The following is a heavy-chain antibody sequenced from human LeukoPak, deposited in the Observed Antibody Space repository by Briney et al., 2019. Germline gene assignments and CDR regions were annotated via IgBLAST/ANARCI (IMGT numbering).Heavy chain of an antibody. CDR1: GYSFTSYW. J-gene: IGHJ6*02. CDR3: ARLTRDTAMITGMDV. Sequence: GESLKISCKGSGYSFTSYWIGWVRQMPGKGLECMGIIYPGDSDTRYSPSFQGQVTISADKSITTAYLQWSSLKASDTAIYYCARLTRDTAMITGMDVWGQGTTVTVSS. D-gene: IGHD5-18*01. CDR2: IYPGDSDT. V-gene: IGHV5-51*01.